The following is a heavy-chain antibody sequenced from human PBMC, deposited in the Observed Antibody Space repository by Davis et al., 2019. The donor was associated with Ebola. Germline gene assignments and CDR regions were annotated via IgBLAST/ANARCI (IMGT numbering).Heavy chain of an antibody. D-gene: IGHD3-3*01. CDR1: GFTFSSYA. J-gene: IGHJ4*02. CDR3: ARDYDFWSGPQPDY. CDR2: INWNGGST. Sequence: PGGSLRLSCAASGFTFSSYAMSWVRQAPGKGLEWVSGINWNGGSTGYADSVKGRFTISRDNAKNSLYLRMNSLRAEDTAVYYCARDYDFWSGPQPDYWGQGTLVTVSS. V-gene: IGHV3-20*04.